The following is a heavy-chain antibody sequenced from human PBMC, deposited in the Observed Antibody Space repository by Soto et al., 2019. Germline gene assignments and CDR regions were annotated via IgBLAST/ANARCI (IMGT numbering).Heavy chain of an antibody. Sequence: ASVKVSCKASGYTVTSYDINWVRQATGQGLEWMGWMNPNSGNTGYAQKFQGRVTMTRNTSISTAYMELSSLRSEDTAVYYCAADLRTMVRAVSAVPWRQGTLVTVSS. J-gene: IGHJ5*02. CDR3: AADLRTMVRAVSAVP. D-gene: IGHD3-10*01. CDR2: MNPNSGNT. CDR1: GYTVTSYD. V-gene: IGHV1-8*01.